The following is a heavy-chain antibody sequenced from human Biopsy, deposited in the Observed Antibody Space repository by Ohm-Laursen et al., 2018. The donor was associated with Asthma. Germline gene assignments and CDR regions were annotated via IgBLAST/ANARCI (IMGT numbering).Heavy chain of an antibody. D-gene: IGHD3-22*01. CDR1: GFTFGNFC. CDR3: AKARIHHFYDSSGYYQHD. V-gene: IGHV3-7*01. J-gene: IGHJ4*02. CDR2: ITGDGSQK. Sequence: SLRLSCAASGFTFGNFCMSWGRQTPGKGLEWVATITGDGSQKFYVDSVTGRFTISRDNSKNSLYLQMNSLRAEDTAVYYCAKARIHHFYDSSGYYQHDWGQGTLVTVSS.